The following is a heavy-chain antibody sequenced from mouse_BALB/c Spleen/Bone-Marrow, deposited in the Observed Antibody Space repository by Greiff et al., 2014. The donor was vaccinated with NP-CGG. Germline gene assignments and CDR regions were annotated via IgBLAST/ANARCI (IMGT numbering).Heavy chain of an antibody. J-gene: IGHJ3*01. Sequence: VQLQQSGAELVKPGASVKLSCKASGYTFTIYYMFWVKQRPGQGLEWIGEINPSNGGTSFNEKFKSKATLTGDKSSSTAYMQPSSPTSDDSAVYYCTRKGPDSSGYPAWFAYWGQGTLVTVSA. D-gene: IGHD3-2*01. CDR2: INPSNGGT. CDR1: GYTFTIYY. V-gene: IGHV1S81*02. CDR3: TRKGPDSSGYPAWFAY.